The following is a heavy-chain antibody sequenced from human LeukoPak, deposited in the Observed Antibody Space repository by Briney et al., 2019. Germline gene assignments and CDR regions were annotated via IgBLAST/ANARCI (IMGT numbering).Heavy chain of an antibody. V-gene: IGHV4-59*01. J-gene: IGHJ4*02. CDR3: ARAAVTGTPLSFDF. CDR2: IYYSGST. D-gene: IGHD6-19*01. Sequence: SETLSLTCTVSGGSISNYYWSWIRQPPGKGLEWIGYIYYSGSTHYNPSLKSRVTMSVNTSKNQFSLRLSSVTAADTAVYFCARAAVTGTPLSFDFWGQGTLVTVSS. CDR1: GGSISNYY.